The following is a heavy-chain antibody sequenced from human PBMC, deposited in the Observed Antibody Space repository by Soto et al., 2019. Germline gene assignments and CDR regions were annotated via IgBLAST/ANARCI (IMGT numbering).Heavy chain of an antibody. Sequence: ASVKVSCKASGYTFTSYAMHWVRQAPGQRREWMGWINAGNGNTKYSQKFQGRVTITRDTSASTAYMELSSLRSEDTAVYYCASPEDGLPYYFDYWGQGTLVTVSS. CDR2: INAGNGNT. J-gene: IGHJ4*02. CDR1: GYTFTSYA. D-gene: IGHD4-17*01. CDR3: ASPEDGLPYYFDY. V-gene: IGHV1-3*01.